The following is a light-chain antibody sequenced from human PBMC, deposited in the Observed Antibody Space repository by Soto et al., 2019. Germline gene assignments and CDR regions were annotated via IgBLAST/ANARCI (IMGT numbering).Light chain of an antibody. V-gene: IGKV4-1*01. J-gene: IGKJ2*01. CDR2: WAS. CDR1: QSVLYSSNNKNY. CDR3: QAYESTPPT. Sequence: DIVMTQSPDSLAVSLGERATINCKSSQSVLYSSNNKNYLAWYQQRPGQPPKLLIYWASTRESGVPDRFTGSGSGTDFTLTISSLQAEDVAVYCCQAYESTPPTFGQGTKLEIK.